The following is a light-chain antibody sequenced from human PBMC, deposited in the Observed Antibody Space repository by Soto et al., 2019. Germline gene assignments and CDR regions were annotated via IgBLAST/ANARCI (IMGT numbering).Light chain of an antibody. Sequence: QPVLTQSPSASASLGASVKLTCTLSSWHSSYAIAWHQQQPEKGPRYLMKLNSDGSHSKGDGIPDRFSGSSSGAERYLTISSLQSEDEADYYCQTWGSGIHVLFGGGTKLTVL. CDR1: SWHSSYA. J-gene: IGLJ2*01. CDR2: LNSDGSH. CDR3: QTWGSGIHVL. V-gene: IGLV4-69*01.